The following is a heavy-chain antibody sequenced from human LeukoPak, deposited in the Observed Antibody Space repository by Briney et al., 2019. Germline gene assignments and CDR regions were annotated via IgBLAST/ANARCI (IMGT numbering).Heavy chain of an antibody. V-gene: IGHV1-18*01. J-gene: IGHJ5*02. CDR2: ISAYNGNT. CDR3: ARDHRLTTMVRGVITHLSGWFDP. D-gene: IGHD3-10*01. Sequence: GASVKVSCKASGYTFTSYGISWVRQAPGQGLEWMGWISAYNGNTNYAQKLQGRVTMTTDTSTRTAYMELRSLRSDDTAVYYCARDHRLTTMVRGVITHLSGWFDPWGQGTLVTVSS. CDR1: GYTFTSYG.